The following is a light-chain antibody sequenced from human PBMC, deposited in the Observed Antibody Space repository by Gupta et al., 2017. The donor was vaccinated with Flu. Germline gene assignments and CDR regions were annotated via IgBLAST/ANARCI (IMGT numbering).Light chain of an antibody. J-gene: IGLJ2*01. V-gene: IGLV2-14*04. CDR1: SSDVGGYNY. CDR3: SSYTSSSTLEV. Sequence: SSDVGGYNYVSWYQQHPGKAPKLMIYDVSSRPSGVSNRFSGSKSGNTASLTISGLQAEDEADYYCSSYTSSSTLEVFGGGTKLTVL. CDR2: DVS.